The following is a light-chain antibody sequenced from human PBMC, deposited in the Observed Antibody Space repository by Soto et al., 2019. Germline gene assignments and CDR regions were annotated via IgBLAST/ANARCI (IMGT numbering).Light chain of an antibody. V-gene: IGLV3-21*02. CDR2: DDS. CDR1: NIGSKS. CDR3: QVWDSSSDLV. Sequence: SYELTQPPSVSVAPGQTARITCGGNNIGSKSVHGYQQKPGQAPVLVVYDDSDRTSGNPERFSGSNSGNTATLTISRVEAGDEADYYCQVWDSSSDLVFGGGTQLTVL. J-gene: IGLJ2*01.